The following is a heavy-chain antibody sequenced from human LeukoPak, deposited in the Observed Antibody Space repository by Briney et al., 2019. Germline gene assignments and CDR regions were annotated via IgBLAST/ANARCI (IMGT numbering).Heavy chain of an antibody. D-gene: IGHD3-10*01. J-gene: IGHJ5*02. V-gene: IGHV1-18*04. CDR1: GDTFTCYH. CDR2: ITAYNGNT. Sequence: ASVKVSCKASGDTFTCYHMHLVRQAPGQGLQWIGWITAYNGNTNYAQKLQGRVTMTTDTSTSTAYMELRSLRSDDTAVYYCARDHDTYYGPLYNWFDPWGQGTLVTVSS. CDR3: ARDHDTYYGPLYNWFDP.